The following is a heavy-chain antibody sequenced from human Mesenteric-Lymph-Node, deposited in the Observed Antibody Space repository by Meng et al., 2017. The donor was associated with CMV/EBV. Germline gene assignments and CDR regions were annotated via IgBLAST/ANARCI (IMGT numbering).Heavy chain of an antibody. Sequence: SETLSLTCTVSGGSISSGGFYWSWIRQHPGKGLEWIGYIYYSGSTYYSPSLKSRVTVSIYTSKNQFSLKLSSVTAADTAVYHCARGTGFFDSWGQGTLVTVSS. D-gene: IGHD3/OR15-3a*01. CDR3: ARGTGFFDS. CDR2: IYYSGST. V-gene: IGHV4-31*03. J-gene: IGHJ4*02. CDR1: GGSISSGGFY.